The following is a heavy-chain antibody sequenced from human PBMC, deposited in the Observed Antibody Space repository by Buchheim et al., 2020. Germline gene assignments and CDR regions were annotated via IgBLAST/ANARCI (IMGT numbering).Heavy chain of an antibody. V-gene: IGHV3-23*01. CDR3: AKDGPGPLY. CDR1: GFTFSSYA. Sequence: EVQLLESGGGLVQPGESLTLSCAASGFTFSSYAMSWVRQAPGKGLERVSSISGGSGVSTYYADSVRGRFTISSDNSKNTLHLQMNSLRAEDTAVYYCAKDGPGPLYWGQGTL. CDR2: ISGGSGVST. J-gene: IGHJ4*02. D-gene: IGHD2-8*02.